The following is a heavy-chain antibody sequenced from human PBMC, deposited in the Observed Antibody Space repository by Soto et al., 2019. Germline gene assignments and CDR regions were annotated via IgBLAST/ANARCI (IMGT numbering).Heavy chain of an antibody. CDR1: GGSISSSNW. CDR3: ARDLVYYYGSRSQNWFDP. D-gene: IGHD3-10*01. Sequence: QVQLQESGPGLVKPSGTLSLTCAVSGGSISSSNWWSWVRQPPGKGLEWIGEIYHSGSTNYNPSLKSRVTISVDKSKNQFSLKLSSVTAADTAVYYCARDLVYYYGSRSQNWFDPWGQGTLVTVSS. J-gene: IGHJ5*02. CDR2: IYHSGST. V-gene: IGHV4-4*02.